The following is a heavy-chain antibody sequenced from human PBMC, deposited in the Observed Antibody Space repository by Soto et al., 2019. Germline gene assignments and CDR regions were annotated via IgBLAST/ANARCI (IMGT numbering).Heavy chain of an antibody. J-gene: IGHJ4*02. CDR3: ARLQFGEGFDY. V-gene: IGHV4-30-2*01. CDR2: ILHTGGT. Sequence: PSEILSLTCAVSGGSISGGGFSWSWIRQPPGKGLEWIGYILHTGGTQYNPSLKSRVSMSVDKSKNQFSLHLTSVTAADTAVYYCARLQFGEGFDYWGQGALVTVS. CDR1: GGSISGGGFS. D-gene: IGHD3-10*01.